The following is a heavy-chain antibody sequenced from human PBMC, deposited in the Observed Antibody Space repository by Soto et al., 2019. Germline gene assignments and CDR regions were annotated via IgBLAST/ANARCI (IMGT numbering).Heavy chain of an antibody. Sequence: QVQLVQSGAEVKKPGASVKVSCKASGYTFASYAISWMRQAPGQGLEWMGWISAYNGNTNYAQKLQGRVTMTTVTSTSTAYMELRSRRSYDTAVSYCARDPPPPDYWGQGTLVTVSS. CDR1: GYTFASYA. J-gene: IGHJ4*02. CDR3: ARDPPPPDY. CDR2: ISAYNGNT. V-gene: IGHV1-18*01.